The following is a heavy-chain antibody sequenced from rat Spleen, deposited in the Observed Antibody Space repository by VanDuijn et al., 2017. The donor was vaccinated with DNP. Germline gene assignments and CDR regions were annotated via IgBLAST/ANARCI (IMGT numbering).Heavy chain of an antibody. D-gene: IGHD1-11*01. V-gene: IGHV5S23*01. CDR2: VSSGGGTT. CDR3: AKAGGYSPWYFDY. J-gene: IGHJ2*01. Sequence: EVQLVESGGGLVPPGRSQKLSCGVSGLTFSNYDMAWVRQAPTKGLEWVASVSSGGGTTYYRDSVRGRFTISRDNAKSTLYLQMGSLRSEETATYYCAKAGGYSPWYFDYWGQGVMVTVSS. CDR1: GLTFSNYD.